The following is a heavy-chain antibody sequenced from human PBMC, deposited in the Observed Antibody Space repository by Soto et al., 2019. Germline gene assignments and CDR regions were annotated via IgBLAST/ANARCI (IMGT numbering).Heavy chain of an antibody. CDR1: GHCFTSYW. CDR2: IYPGDADN. Sequence: GESLKISCRAFGHCFTSYWIWWVRQMPGKGLEWMGIIYPGDADNRYSPSFQGQVTISADKAISTAYLQWSSLKALVNAMYYCARHRNYYYGMDVWCQGTTVNVSS. CDR3: ARHRNYYYGMDV. V-gene: IGHV5-51*01. J-gene: IGHJ6*02.